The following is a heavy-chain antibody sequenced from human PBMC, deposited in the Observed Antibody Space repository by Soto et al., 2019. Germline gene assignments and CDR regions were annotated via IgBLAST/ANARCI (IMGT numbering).Heavy chain of an antibody. CDR2: INPHTGVT. CDR3: ARQYGGVAGTRDP. J-gene: IGHJ5*02. V-gene: IGHV1-2*04. CDR1: GYPFTGYY. Sequence: XPVKVSCKPSGYPFTGYYIHWVRQAPGQGLEWMGWINPHTGVTNYAQNFQGWVAMTRDTSISTVYMEMTRLKSDDTAVYYCARQYGGVAGTRDPGGQGTLVNVS. D-gene: IGHD6-19*01.